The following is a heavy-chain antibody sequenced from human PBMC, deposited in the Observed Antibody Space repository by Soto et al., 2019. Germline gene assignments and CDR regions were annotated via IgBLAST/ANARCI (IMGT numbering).Heavy chain of an antibody. D-gene: IGHD6-25*01. V-gene: IGHV3-30-3*01. CDR3: AREGAAPLHGMDV. CDR2: ISYDGSNK. Sequence: GGSLRLSCAASGFTFSSYAMHWVRQAPGKGLEWVAVISYDGSNKYYADSVKGRFTISRDNSKNTLYLQMNSLRAEDTAVYYCAREGAAPLHGMDVWGQGTTVTVSS. J-gene: IGHJ6*02. CDR1: GFTFSSYA.